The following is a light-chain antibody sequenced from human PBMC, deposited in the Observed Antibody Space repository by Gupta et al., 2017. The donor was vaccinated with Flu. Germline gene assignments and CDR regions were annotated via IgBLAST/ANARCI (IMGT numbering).Light chain of an antibody. CDR1: SANIGAGYD. CDR2: ANN. J-gene: IGLJ1*01. Sequence: QSVLTQPPSVSGAPGQRVTIACTEGSANIGAGYDVQWYQQLPGTAPKLLIYANNDRPSGVPDRFSGSKSDISASLAITGLQSGDEADYYCQSYDSSLSAYVFGTGTKVTVL. V-gene: IGLV1-40*01. CDR3: QSYDSSLSAYV.